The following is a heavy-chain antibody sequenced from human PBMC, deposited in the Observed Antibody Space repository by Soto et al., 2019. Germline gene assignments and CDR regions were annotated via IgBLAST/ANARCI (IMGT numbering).Heavy chain of an antibody. CDR3: ATWAPFTIFGVVKRDY. CDR1: GFTFSSYS. CDR2: ISSSSSYI. Sequence: GGSLRLSCAASGFTFSSYSMNWVRQAPGKGLEWVSSISSSSSYIYYADSVKGRFTISRDNAKNSLYLQMNSLRAEDTAVYYCATWAPFTIFGVVKRDYWGQGTLVTVSS. J-gene: IGHJ4*02. V-gene: IGHV3-21*01. D-gene: IGHD3-3*01.